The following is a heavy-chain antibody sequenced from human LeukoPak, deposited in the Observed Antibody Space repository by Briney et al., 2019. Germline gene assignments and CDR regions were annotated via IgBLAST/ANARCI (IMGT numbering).Heavy chain of an antibody. V-gene: IGHV3-23*01. D-gene: IGHD1-26*01. CDR1: GFTFSSYA. CDR3: AKDKIVGAIFRFDY. CDR2: ISGSGGST. J-gene: IGHJ4*02. Sequence: GGSLRLSCAASGFTFSSYAMSWVRQAPGKGLEWVSGISGSGGSTDYADSVKGRFTISRDNSKNTLYLQMPSLRAEDTAVYYCAKDKIVGAIFRFDYWGQGTLVTVSS.